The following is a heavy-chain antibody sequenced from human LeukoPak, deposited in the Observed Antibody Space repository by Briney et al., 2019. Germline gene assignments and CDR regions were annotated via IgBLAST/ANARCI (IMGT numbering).Heavy chain of an antibody. V-gene: IGHV3-30*18. Sequence: GGSLRLPCAASGFTFSSYGMHWVRQAPGKGLEWVAVISYDGSNKCYADSVKGRFTISRDNSKNTLYLQMNSLRAEDTAVYYCAKDRTFGVITFGGGLDYWGQGTLVTVSS. CDR3: AKDRTFGVITFGGGLDY. CDR2: ISYDGSNK. D-gene: IGHD3-16*01. CDR1: GFTFSSYG. J-gene: IGHJ4*02.